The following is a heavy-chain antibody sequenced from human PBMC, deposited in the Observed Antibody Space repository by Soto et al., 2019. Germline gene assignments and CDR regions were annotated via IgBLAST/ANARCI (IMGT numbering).Heavy chain of an antibody. Sequence: ASVKVSCKASGGTFSSYAISWVRQAPGQGLEWMGGIIPIFGTANYAQKFQGRVTITADESTSTAYMELSSLRSEDTAVYYCARDLAAFRDIVATILLYWGQGTLVTVSS. CDR3: ARDLAAFRDIVATILLY. CDR2: IIPIFGTA. V-gene: IGHV1-69*13. J-gene: IGHJ4*02. CDR1: GGTFSSYA. D-gene: IGHD5-12*01.